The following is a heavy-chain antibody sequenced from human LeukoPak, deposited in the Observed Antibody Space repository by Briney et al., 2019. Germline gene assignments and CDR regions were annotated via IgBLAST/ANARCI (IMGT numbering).Heavy chain of an antibody. Sequence: ASVKVSCKASGYTFTSYDINWVRQATGQGLEWMGWMNPNSGNTGYAQKFQGRVTMTRNTSISTAYMGLSSLRSEDTAVYYCARAVTVAGTSDYWGQGTLVTVSS. CDR2: MNPNSGNT. CDR3: ARAVTVAGTSDY. V-gene: IGHV1-8*01. D-gene: IGHD6-19*01. J-gene: IGHJ4*02. CDR1: GYTFTSYD.